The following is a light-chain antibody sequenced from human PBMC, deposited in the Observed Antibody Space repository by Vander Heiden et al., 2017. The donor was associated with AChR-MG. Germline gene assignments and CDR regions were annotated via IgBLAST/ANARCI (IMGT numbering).Light chain of an antibody. CDR3: QAWDSSTGDVV. V-gene: IGLV3-1*01. CDR2: QDR. CDR1: KLGDKY. J-gene: IGLJ2*01. Sequence: SYELTQPPSVSVSPGQTARITCSGDKLGDKYACWYQQKPGQSPVLVIYQDRKRPPGIPERFSGSNPGNTATLTISGTQAMDEADYYCQAWDSSTGDVVFGGGTKLTVL.